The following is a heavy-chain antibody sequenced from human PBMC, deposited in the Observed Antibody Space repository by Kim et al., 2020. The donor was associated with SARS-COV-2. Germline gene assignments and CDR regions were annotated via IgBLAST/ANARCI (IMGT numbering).Heavy chain of an antibody. CDR3: ARWGLYYYGSGSYYNFPSENT. CDR2: IYYSGST. J-gene: IGHJ5*02. CDR1: GGSISSSSYY. D-gene: IGHD3-10*01. Sequence: SETLSLTCTVSGGSISSSSYYWGWIRQPPGKGLEWIGSIYYSGSTYYNPSLKSRVTISVDTSKNQFSLKLSSVTAADTAVYYCARWGLYYYGSGSYYNFPSENTWGQGTLVTVSS. V-gene: IGHV4-39*01.